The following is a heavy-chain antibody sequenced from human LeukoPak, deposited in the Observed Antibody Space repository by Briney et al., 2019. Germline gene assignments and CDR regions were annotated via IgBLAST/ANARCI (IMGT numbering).Heavy chain of an antibody. D-gene: IGHD7-27*01. CDR3: ARDRAYSGERGSFDY. V-gene: IGHV3-9*01. J-gene: IGHJ4*02. Sequence: PGRSLRLSCAASGFTFDDYAMHWVRQAPGKGLEWVSGISWNSGSIGHADSVKGRFTISRDNSKNTLYLQMNSLRAEDTAVYYCARDRAYSGERGSFDYWGQGTLVTVSS. CDR1: GFTFDDYA. CDR2: ISWNSGSI.